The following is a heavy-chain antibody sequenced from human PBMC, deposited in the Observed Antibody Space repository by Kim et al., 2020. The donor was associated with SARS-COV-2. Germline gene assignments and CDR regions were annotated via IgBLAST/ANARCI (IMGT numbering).Heavy chain of an antibody. V-gene: IGHV1-69*13. D-gene: IGHD3-22*01. CDR3: ARGDSSGYLVAFDI. J-gene: IGHJ3*02. CDR2: IIPIFGTA. CDR1: GGTFSSYA. Sequence: SGKVSCKASGGTFSSYAISWVRQAPGQGLEWMGGIIPIFGTANYAQKFQGRVTITADESTSTAYMELSSLRSEDTAVYYCARGDSSGYLVAFDIWGQGTMVTVSS.